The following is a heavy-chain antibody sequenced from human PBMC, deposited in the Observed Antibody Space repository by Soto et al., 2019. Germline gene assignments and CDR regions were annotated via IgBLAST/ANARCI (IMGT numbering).Heavy chain of an antibody. CDR3: AGGRVLGENWFDP. D-gene: IGHD4-17*01. CDR1: GGTFSSYA. Sequence: QVQLVQSGAEVKKPGSSVKVSCKASGGTFSSYAISWVRQAPGQGLEWMGGIIPIFGTANYAQKFQGRVTVTADESTGTADMELGRLGSEDTAVYYCAGGRVLGENWFDPWGQGTLVTVSS. J-gene: IGHJ5*02. CDR2: IIPIFGTA. V-gene: IGHV1-69*12.